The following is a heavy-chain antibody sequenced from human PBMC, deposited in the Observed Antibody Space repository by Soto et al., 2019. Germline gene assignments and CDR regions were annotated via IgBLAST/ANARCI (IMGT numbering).Heavy chain of an antibody. V-gene: IGHV4-4*07. D-gene: IGHD3-16*01. Sequence: PSETLSLTCTVSGGSITNYHWIWIRQPAGKGLEWIGRIYTKERTNYNLSFRNRVTMSVDTSKNQFSLKLDAVTAADTAVYYCARDDYKDGGNNWFDPWGQGTLVTVSS. CDR3: ARDDYKDGGNNWFDP. CDR2: IYTKERT. CDR1: GGSITNYH. J-gene: IGHJ5*02.